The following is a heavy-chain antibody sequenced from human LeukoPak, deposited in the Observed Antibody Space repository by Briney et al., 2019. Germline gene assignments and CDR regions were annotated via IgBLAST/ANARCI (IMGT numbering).Heavy chain of an antibody. CDR2: TYYRSKWYN. CDR3: AKMGDFWSGYYSRRYDAFDI. J-gene: IGHJ3*02. CDR1: GDSVSSNSAA. Sequence: SQTLSLTCAISGDSVSSNSAAWNWIRQSPSRGLEWLGRTYYRSKWYNDYAVSVKSRITINPDTSKNQFSLQLNSVTPEDTAVYYCAKMGDFWSGYYSRRYDAFDIWGQGTMVTVSS. V-gene: IGHV6-1*01. D-gene: IGHD3-3*01.